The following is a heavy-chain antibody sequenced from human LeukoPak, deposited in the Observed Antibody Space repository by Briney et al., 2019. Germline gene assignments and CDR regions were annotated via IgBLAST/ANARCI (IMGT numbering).Heavy chain of an antibody. CDR2: ISSNGGST. Sequence: GSLRLSCAASGFTFSSYAMHWVRQAPGKGLEYVSAISSNGGSTYYANSVKGRFTISRDNSKNTLYLQMGSLRAEDMAVYYCAREADYDFWSGYPDHYYMDVWGKGTTVTVSS. CDR3: AREADYDFWSGYPDHYYMDV. CDR1: GFTFSSYA. D-gene: IGHD3-3*01. J-gene: IGHJ6*03. V-gene: IGHV3-64*01.